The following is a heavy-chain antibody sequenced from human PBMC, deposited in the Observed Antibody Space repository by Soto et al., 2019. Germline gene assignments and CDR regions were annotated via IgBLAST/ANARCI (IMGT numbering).Heavy chain of an antibody. Sequence: ASVKVSCKASGYTFIDFFIHWVRQAPGQGLEWMGWINPNSGDTNYAQSFQGGVAMTRDTSVTTAFMELNSLRPDDTAVYFCARGALSGFFIYWGQGARVTVSS. CDR1: GYTFIDFF. CDR2: INPNSGDT. J-gene: IGHJ4*02. CDR3: ARGALSGFFIY. V-gene: IGHV1-2*02. D-gene: IGHD3-3*01.